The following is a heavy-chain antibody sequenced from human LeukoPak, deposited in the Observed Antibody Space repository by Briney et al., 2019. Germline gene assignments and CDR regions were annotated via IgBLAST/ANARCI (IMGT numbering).Heavy chain of an antibody. D-gene: IGHD3-3*01. CDR2: ISAYNGNT. V-gene: IGHV1-18*01. J-gene: IGHJ4*02. Sequence: EASVKVSCKASGYTFTSYGISWVRQAPGQGLEWMGWISAYNGNTNYAQKLQGRVTMTTDTSTSTAYMELRSLRSDDTAVYYCARVGERITIFGVVPGKFDYWGQGTLVTVSS. CDR3: ARVGERITIFGVVPGKFDY. CDR1: GYTFTSYG.